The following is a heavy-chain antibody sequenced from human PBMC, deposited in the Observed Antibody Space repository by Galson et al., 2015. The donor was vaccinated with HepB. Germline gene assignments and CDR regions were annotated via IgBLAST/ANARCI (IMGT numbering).Heavy chain of an antibody. CDR3: ARDRLDYYGSGRGFDY. CDR1: GFTFSSYS. J-gene: IGHJ4*02. CDR2: ISSSSSYI. D-gene: IGHD3-10*01. V-gene: IGHV3-21*01. Sequence: SLRLSCAASGFTFSSYSMNWVRQAPGKGLEWVSSISSSSSYIYYADSVKGRFTISRDNAKNSLYLQMNSLRAEDTAVYYCARDRLDYYGSGRGFDYWGQGTLVTVSS.